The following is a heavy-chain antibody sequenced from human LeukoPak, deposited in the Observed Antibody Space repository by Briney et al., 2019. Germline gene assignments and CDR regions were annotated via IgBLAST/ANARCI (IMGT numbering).Heavy chain of an antibody. V-gene: IGHV1-46*01. CDR1: GYTFTSYY. CDR3: ARANWNYAYYYGMDV. D-gene: IGHD1-7*01. CDR2: INPSGGST. J-gene: IGHJ6*02. Sequence: ASVKVSCKASGYTFTSYYMHWVRQAPGQGLEWMGIINPSGGSTSYAQKFQGRVTMTRDTSTSTVYMELSSLRSEDTAVYYCARANWNYAYYYGMDVWGQGTTVIVSS.